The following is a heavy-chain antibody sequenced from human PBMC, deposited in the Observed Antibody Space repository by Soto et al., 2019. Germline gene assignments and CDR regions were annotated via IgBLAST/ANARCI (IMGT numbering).Heavy chain of an antibody. D-gene: IGHD3-10*01. CDR3: AKDRLTGVKVVLVLTFDY. CDR1: GFTFSSYA. J-gene: IGHJ4*02. V-gene: IGHV3-23*01. CDR2: ISGSGGST. Sequence: GGSLRLSCAASGFTFSSYAMSWVRQAPGKGLEWVSAISGSGGSTYYADSVKGRFTISRDNSKNTLYLQMNSLRAEDTAVYYCAKDRLTGVKVVLVLTFDYWGQGTLVTVSS.